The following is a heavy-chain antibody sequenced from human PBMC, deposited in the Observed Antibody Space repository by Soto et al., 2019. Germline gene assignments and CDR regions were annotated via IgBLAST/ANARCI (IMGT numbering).Heavy chain of an antibody. J-gene: IGHJ5*02. CDR2: IGYDGSSE. D-gene: IGHD2-21*01. CDR1: GFMFDSYG. V-gene: IGHV3-33*03. CDR3: AKDGIWIAGSCFPAFEA. Sequence: QVQLVESGGGVVQAGRSLRLSCAASGFMFDSYGMHWVRQTPGKGLEWVAVIGYDGSSEFYSDSVKGRFIVSRDKSKNTVYQQMISMRGEDTAVYYCAKDGIWIAGSCFPAFEAWGQGTLGAVSS.